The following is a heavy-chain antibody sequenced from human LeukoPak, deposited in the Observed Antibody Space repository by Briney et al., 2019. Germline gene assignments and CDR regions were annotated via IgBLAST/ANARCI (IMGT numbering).Heavy chain of an antibody. CDR3: TTESPIDY. CDR1: GFTFNNTW. V-gene: IGHV3-15*01. Sequence: PGGSLRLSCAASGFTFNNTWMSWVRQAPGKGLEWVGHIKSKTDGGTTDYAAPVKGRFTISRDDSKNTLYPQMNSLKTEDTAVYYCTTESPIDYWGQGTLVTVSS. CDR2: IKSKTDGGTT. J-gene: IGHJ4*02.